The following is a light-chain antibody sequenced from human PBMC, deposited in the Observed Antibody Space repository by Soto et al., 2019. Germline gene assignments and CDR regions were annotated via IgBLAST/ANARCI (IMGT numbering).Light chain of an antibody. J-gene: IGKJ2*01. CDR1: QSVSSN. CDR3: QQYNNWPGKYT. V-gene: IGKV3-15*01. CDR2: GAS. Sequence: EIVMTQSPATLSVSPGERATLSCRASQSVSSNLAWYQQKPGQAPRLLIYGASTRATGIPARFSGRGSGKEFTLTISSLQSEDCAVYYCQQYNNWPGKYTFGQGTKREIK.